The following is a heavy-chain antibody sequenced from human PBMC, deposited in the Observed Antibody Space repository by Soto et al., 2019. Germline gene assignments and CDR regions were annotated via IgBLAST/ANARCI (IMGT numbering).Heavy chain of an antibody. Sequence: GGSLRLSCAASGFTFSSDWMSWVRQAPGKGLEWVANIKQDGSEKYYVDSVKGRFTISRDNAKNSLYLQMNSLRAEDTAVYYCARAGSSSSTLWYYYYGMDVWGQGTTVTVSS. J-gene: IGHJ6*02. D-gene: IGHD6-6*01. CDR2: IKQDGSEK. CDR1: GFTFSSDW. CDR3: ARAGSSSSTLWYYYYGMDV. V-gene: IGHV3-7*03.